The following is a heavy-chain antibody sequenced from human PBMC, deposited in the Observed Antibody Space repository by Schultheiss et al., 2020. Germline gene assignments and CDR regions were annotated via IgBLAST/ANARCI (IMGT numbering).Heavy chain of an antibody. CDR3: ARGWDCSGGSCLDAFDI. J-gene: IGHJ3*02. CDR1: SGSFTDHN. CDR2: IYYSGST. V-gene: IGHV4-30-4*08. Sequence: SATLSLTCVVYSGSFTDHNWSWIRQPPGKGLEWIGYIYYSGSTYYNPSLKSRVTISVDTSKNQFSLKLSSVTAADTAVYYCARGWDCSGGSCLDAFDIWGQGTMVTVSS. D-gene: IGHD2-15*01.